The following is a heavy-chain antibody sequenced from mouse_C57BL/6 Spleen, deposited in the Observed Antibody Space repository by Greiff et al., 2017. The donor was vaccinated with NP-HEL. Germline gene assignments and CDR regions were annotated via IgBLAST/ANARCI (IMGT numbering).Heavy chain of an antibody. J-gene: IGHJ3*01. Sequence: VKLQESGPELVKPGASVKISCKASGYAFSSSWMNWVKQRPGKGLEWIGRIYPGDGDTNYNGKFKGKATLTADKSSSTAYMQLSSLTSEDSAVYFCAREGIYYGSSYEAYWGQGTLVTVSA. CDR3: AREGIYYGSSYEAY. CDR2: IYPGDGDT. V-gene: IGHV1-82*01. CDR1: GYAFSSSW. D-gene: IGHD1-1*01.